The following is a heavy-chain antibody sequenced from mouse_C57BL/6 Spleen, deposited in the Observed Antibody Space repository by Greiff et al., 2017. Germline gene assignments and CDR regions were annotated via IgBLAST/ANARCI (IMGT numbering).Heavy chain of an antibody. CDR3: ANYYGSSYDYFDY. D-gene: IGHD1-1*01. CDR2: INPSSGYT. Sequence: VQVVESGAELAKPGASVKLSCKASGYTFTSYCMHWVKQRPGQGLEWIGYINPSSGYTKYKQKFKDKATLTADKSSSTAYMQLSSLTYEDSAVYYCANYYGSSYDYFDYWGQGTTLTVSS. J-gene: IGHJ2*01. V-gene: IGHV1-7*01. CDR1: GYTFTSYC.